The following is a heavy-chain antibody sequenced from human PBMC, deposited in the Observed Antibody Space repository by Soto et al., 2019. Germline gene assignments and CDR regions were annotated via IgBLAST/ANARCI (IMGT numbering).Heavy chain of an antibody. CDR1: GFTFSSYS. CDR2: ISSSSSYI. D-gene: IGHD4-17*01. V-gene: IGHV3-21*01. J-gene: IGHJ6*02. Sequence: EVQLVESGGGLVKPGGSLRLSCAASGFTFSSYSMNWVRQAPGKGLEWVSSISSSSSYIYYADSVKGRFTISRDNAKNSLYLQMNSLRAEDTAVYYCAREHPYGDLVCGMDVWGQGTTVTVSS. CDR3: AREHPYGDLVCGMDV.